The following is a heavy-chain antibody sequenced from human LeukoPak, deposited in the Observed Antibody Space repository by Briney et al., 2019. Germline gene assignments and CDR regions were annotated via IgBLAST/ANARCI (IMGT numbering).Heavy chain of an antibody. J-gene: IGHJ4*02. CDR2: IYYSGSS. D-gene: IGHD2-21*02. CDR1: GGSISSGGYY. V-gene: IGHV4-31*03. Sequence: SETLSLTCTVSGGSISSGGYYWSWIRQHPGKGLEWIGYIYYSGSSYYNPSLKSRVTISVDTSKNQFSLKLSSVTAEDTGVYYCVRDRDPRGNYFDYWGQGTLVTVSS. CDR3: VRDRDPRGNYFDY.